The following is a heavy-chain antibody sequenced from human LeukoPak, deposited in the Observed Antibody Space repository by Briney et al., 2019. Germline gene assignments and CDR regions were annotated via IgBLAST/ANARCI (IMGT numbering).Heavy chain of an antibody. CDR2: FNHSGST. V-gene: IGHV4-34*01. CDR3: ARLTYYYDSSGFEGPSSDY. D-gene: IGHD3-22*01. CDR1: GGSFSAYY. Sequence: SETLSLTCAVYGGSFSAYYWSWIRQPPGKGLEWIGEFNHSGSTNYNPSLKSRVTISVDTSKNQFSLKLSSVTAADTAVYYCARLTYYYDSSGFEGPSSDYWGQGTLVTVSS. J-gene: IGHJ4*02.